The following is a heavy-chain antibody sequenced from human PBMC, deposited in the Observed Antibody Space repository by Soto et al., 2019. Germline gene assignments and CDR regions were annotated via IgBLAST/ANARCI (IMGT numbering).Heavy chain of an antibody. D-gene: IGHD3-9*01. CDR2: ISYDGSNK. CDR1: GFTFSSYG. J-gene: IGHJ4*02. CDR3: AKDQGGYFDWGFDY. V-gene: IGHV3-30*18. Sequence: PGGSLRLSCAASGFTFSSYGMHWVRQAPGKGLEWVAVISYDGSNKYYADSVKGRFTISRDNSKNTLYLQMNSLRAEDTAVYYCAKDQGGYFDWGFDYWGQGTLVTVSS.